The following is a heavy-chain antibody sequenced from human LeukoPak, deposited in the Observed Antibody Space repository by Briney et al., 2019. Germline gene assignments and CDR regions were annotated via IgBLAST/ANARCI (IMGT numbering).Heavy chain of an antibody. Sequence: SETLSLTCTVSGGSISSSYWSWIRQAPGKGLEWIGWIYYIGSTNYNPSLKSRVTMSVDTSNSQFSLKLTSVTAADTAVYYCANKGKLHSSYYYLDVWGIGTTVTVSS. CDR1: GGSISSSY. V-gene: IGHV4-59*01. CDR2: IYYIGST. D-gene: IGHD1-7*01. CDR3: ANKGKLHSSYYYLDV. J-gene: IGHJ6*03.